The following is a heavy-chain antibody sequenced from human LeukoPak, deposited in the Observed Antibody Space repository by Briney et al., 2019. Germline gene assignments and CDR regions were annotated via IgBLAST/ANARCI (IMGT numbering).Heavy chain of an antibody. V-gene: IGHV4-31*03. CDR3: ARERTYGKLRGVGY. D-gene: IGHD1-7*01. J-gene: IGHJ4*02. CDR2: TYDSGGT. Sequence: SETLSLTCNVSGGSISSGGYYWNWIRQHPGKGLEWLGYTYDSGGTYYNPSLESRIMISIDTSKNQFSLKLTSVTAADSAIYYCARERTYGKLRGVGYWGPGTLVTVSS. CDR1: GGSISSGGYY.